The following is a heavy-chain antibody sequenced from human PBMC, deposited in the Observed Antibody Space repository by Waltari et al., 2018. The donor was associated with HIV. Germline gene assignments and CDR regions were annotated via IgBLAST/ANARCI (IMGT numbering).Heavy chain of an antibody. J-gene: IGHJ4*02. Sequence: QVQLQQWGAGLLKPSETLSLTCAVYGGSFSGYYWSWIRQPPGKGLEWIGEINHCGSTNYNPSLKSRVTISVDTSKNQFSLKLSSVTAADTAVYYCARKGIVVVPAAIEPYYFDYWGQGTLVTVSS. D-gene: IGHD2-2*02. V-gene: IGHV4-34*01. CDR3: ARKGIVVVPAAIEPYYFDY. CDR1: GGSFSGYY. CDR2: INHCGST.